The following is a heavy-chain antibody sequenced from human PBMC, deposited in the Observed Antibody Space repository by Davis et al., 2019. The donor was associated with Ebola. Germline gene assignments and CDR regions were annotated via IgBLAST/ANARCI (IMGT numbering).Heavy chain of an antibody. J-gene: IGHJ6*02. CDR2: ISSSSSYI. D-gene: IGHD4-11*01. Sequence: GGSLRLSCAASGFTFSSYSMNWVRQAPGKGLEWVSSISSSSSYIYYADSVKGRFTISRDNSKNTLYLQMNSLRAEDTAVYYCARDSRYYGMDVWGQGTTVTVSS. CDR3: ARDSRYYGMDV. CDR1: GFTFSSYS. V-gene: IGHV3-21*01.